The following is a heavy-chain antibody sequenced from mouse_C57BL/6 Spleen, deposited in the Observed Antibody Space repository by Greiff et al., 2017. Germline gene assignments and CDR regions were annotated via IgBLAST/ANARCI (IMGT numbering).Heavy chain of an antibody. Sequence: LVESGAELAKPGASVKLSCKASGYTFTSYWMHWVKQRPGQGLEWIGYINPSGGYTKYNHKFKDKATLTADKSSSTAYMQLSSLTYEDSAVYYCAEAYSNYSGYAMDDWGQGTSVTVSS. CDR2: INPSGGYT. V-gene: IGHV1-7*01. D-gene: IGHD2-5*01. CDR3: AEAYSNYSGYAMDD. J-gene: IGHJ4*01. CDR1: GYTFTSYW.